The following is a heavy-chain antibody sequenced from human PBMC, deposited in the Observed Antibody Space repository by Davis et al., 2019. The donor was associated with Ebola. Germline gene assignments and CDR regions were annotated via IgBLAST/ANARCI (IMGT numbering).Heavy chain of an antibody. CDR3: ARAGGHYDILTGPRDYAFDI. Sequence: MPSETLSLTCTVSGGSISSYYWSWIRQPPGKGLEWIGYIYYSGSTNYNPSLKSRVTISVDTSKNQFSLKLSSVTAADTAVYYCARAGGHYDILTGPRDYAFDIWGQGTMVTVSS. D-gene: IGHD3-9*01. J-gene: IGHJ3*02. CDR1: GGSISSYY. CDR2: IYYSGST. V-gene: IGHV4-59*01.